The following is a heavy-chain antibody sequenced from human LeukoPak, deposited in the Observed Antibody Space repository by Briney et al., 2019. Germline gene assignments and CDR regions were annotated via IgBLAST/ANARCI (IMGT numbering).Heavy chain of an antibody. V-gene: IGHV3-23*01. Sequence: TGGSLRLSCGASGFLFSSYTMSWVRQAPGKGLEWVSTISGSGGSTYYADSVKGRFTISRDNSKNTVYLQMNSLRAEDTAVYYCAKDRSSVNDVCHGDFDYWGQGTVVTVSS. CDR3: AKDRSSVNDVCHGDFDY. CDR2: ISGSGGST. CDR1: GFLFSSYT. J-gene: IGHJ4*02. D-gene: IGHD2-8*01.